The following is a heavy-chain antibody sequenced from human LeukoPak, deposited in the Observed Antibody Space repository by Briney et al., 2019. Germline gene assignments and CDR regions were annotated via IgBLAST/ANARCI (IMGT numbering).Heavy chain of an antibody. D-gene: IGHD1-26*01. J-gene: IGHJ5*02. CDR2: INPSGGST. CDR1: GYTFTSNY. V-gene: IGHV1-46*01. Sequence: GASVKVSCKASGYTFTSNYMHWVRQAPGQGLEWMGVINPSGGSTSYAQKFQGRVTMTRDMSTSTDYMELSSLRSEDTAVYYCARDNSVGDYAWWFDPWGRGTLVTVS. CDR3: ARDNSVGDYAWWFDP.